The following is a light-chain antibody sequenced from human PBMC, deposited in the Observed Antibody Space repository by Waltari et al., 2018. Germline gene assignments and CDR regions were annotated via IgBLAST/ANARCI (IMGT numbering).Light chain of an antibody. CDR1: SGSVSTTSY. J-gene: IGLJ3*02. Sequence: QTVVTQEASLSVSPGGTVTLTCALTSGSVSTTSYATWYQQTPGQPPRTLVYKGSSRSSGVPERFSGSVLGNTAALTITGAQADDEANYYCSLYMGSGIWVFGGGTKLTVL. CDR3: SLYMGSGIWV. V-gene: IGLV8-61*01. CDR2: KGS.